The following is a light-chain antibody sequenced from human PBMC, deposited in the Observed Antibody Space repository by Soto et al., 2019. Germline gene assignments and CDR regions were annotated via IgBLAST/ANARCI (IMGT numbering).Light chain of an antibody. Sequence: EIVLTQSPGTLSLSPGERATLSCRASESVSDNYVAWYQQRSGQAPRLVIYGASSSASAVPGRFSGSGSVADFTLTISRLEPEDFAVYYCQQYGSSPLTFGGGTKVEIK. J-gene: IGKJ4*01. CDR2: GAS. V-gene: IGKV3-20*01. CDR1: ESVSDNY. CDR3: QQYGSSPLT.